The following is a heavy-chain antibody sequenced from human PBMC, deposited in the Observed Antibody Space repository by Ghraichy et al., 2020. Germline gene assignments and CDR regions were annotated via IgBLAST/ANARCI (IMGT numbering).Heavy chain of an antibody. CDR3: ARLYGGYGLYYYYGMDV. CDR1: GYTFTSYD. D-gene: IGHD5-12*01. V-gene: IGHV1-8*01. Sequence: ASVKVSCKASGYTFTSYDINWVRQATGQGLEWMGWMNPNSGNIGYAQKFQGRVTMTRNTSISTAYMELSSLRSEDTAVYYCARLYGGYGLYYYYGMDVWGQGTTVTVSS. CDR2: MNPNSGNI. J-gene: IGHJ6*02.